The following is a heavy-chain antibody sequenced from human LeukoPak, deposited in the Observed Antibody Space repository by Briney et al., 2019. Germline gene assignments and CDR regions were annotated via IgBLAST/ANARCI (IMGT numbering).Heavy chain of an antibody. Sequence: SETLSLTCTVSGGSISSYYWSCLRQPPGKGLEWIGHIYYSGSTNYNPSLNSRVTISVDTSKSQFSLKLSSVTAADTAVYYCARPNSLGYYFDYWGQGTLVSVSS. CDR3: ARPNSLGYYFDY. CDR2: IYYSGST. CDR1: GGSISSYY. J-gene: IGHJ4*02. V-gene: IGHV4-59*01. D-gene: IGHD4-23*01.